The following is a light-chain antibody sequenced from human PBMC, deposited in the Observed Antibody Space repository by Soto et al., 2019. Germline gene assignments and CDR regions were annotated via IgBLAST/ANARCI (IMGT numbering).Light chain of an antibody. CDR1: SSNIGAGYD. CDR3: QSYDSSLSGYV. CDR2: GNS. Sequence: SVLTQPASVSGSPGQSISISCTGSSSNIGAGYDVHWYQQLPGTAPKLLIYGNSNRPSGVPDRFSGSKSGTSASLAITGLQAEDEADYYCQSYDSSLSGYVFGTGTKVTAL. V-gene: IGLV1-40*01. J-gene: IGLJ1*01.